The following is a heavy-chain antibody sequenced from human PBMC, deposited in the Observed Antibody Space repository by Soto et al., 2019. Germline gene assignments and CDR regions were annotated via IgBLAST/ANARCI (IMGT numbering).Heavy chain of an antibody. V-gene: IGHV3-48*02. J-gene: IGHJ3*01. CDR3: ARDLLLVASATGAFDV. Sequence: EVQLVGSGGGLVQPGGSLRLSCAASGFTFNRHSMSWVRQAPGKGLEWVSYISASGTSTQYADFVRGRLTVSRDNAKNSLYLQINRLREDDTAVYYCARDLLLVASATGAFDVWGQGTTITVS. CDR2: ISASGTST. D-gene: IGHD5-12*01. CDR1: GFTFNRHS.